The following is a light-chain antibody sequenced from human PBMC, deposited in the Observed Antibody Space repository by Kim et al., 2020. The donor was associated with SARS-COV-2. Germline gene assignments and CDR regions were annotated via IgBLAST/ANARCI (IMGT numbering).Light chain of an antibody. CDR1: SSDVGGYNY. V-gene: IGLV2-8*01. J-gene: IGLJ2*01. Sequence: GQSVTISSTGTSSDVGGYNYVSWYQQHPGTAPKLMIYEVSKRPSGVPDRFSGSKSGNTASLTVSGLQAEDEADYYCSSYAGSNNLVFGGGTQLTVL. CDR3: SSYAGSNNLV. CDR2: EVS.